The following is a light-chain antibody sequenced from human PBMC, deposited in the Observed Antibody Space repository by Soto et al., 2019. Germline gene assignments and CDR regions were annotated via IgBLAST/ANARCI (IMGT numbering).Light chain of an antibody. CDR3: SSYAGTSTFAV. Sequence: QSALTQPRSVSGSPGQSVTISCTGTSRDVGGYDFVSWYRQHPGKGPELIMYDVGRRPSGVPDRFSGSKSGDTASLTISGLEAEDEAEYHCSSYAGTSTFAVFGAGTKLTVL. CDR2: DVG. J-gene: IGLJ3*02. CDR1: SRDVGGYDF. V-gene: IGLV2-11*01.